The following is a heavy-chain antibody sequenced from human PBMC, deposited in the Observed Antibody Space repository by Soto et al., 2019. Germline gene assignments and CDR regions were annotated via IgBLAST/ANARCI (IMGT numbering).Heavy chain of an antibody. D-gene: IGHD5-18*01. CDR2: IYHSGST. V-gene: IGHV4-34*01. Sequence: SETLSLTCAFYGWSFSGYYWTLIRQPPGTGLEWIGEIYHSGSTNYNPSLKSRVTISVDTSKNQFSLRLSSATAADTAVYYCARQSGDNYGQPDYWGQGTLVTVSS. J-gene: IGHJ4*02. CDR1: GWSFSGYY. CDR3: ARQSGDNYGQPDY.